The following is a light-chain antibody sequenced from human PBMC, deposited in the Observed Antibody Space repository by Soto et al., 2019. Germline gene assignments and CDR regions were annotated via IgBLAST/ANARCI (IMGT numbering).Light chain of an antibody. CDR2: DVS. CDR3: CSYAGRYIVV. V-gene: IGLV2-11*01. J-gene: IGLJ2*01. Sequence: SVLTQPRSVSGSPGHSVAISCTGTSSDVGGYTYVAWYRQYPGKAPKLMLYDVSKRPSGVPDRFSGSKSGNTASLTISGLQAEDEADYYCCSYAGRYIVVFGGGTQLTVL. CDR1: SSDVGGYTY.